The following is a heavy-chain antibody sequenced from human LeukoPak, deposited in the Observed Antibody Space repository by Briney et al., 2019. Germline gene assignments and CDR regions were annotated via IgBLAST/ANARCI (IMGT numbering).Heavy chain of an antibody. D-gene: IGHD1-14*01. CDR3: AKGNPTSDY. V-gene: IGHV3-21*04. CDR2: ISSNNRYI. Sequence: GALRLSCAASGFTFSTYSMNWVRQAPGKGLEWVSSISSNNRYIYYADSVKGRFTISRDNAKNSLYLQMNSLRAEDTAVYYCAKGNPTSDYWGQGTLVTVSS. CDR1: GFTFSTYS. J-gene: IGHJ4*02.